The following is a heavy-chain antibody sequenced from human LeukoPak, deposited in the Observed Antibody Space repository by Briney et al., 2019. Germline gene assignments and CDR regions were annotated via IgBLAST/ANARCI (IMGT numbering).Heavy chain of an antibody. J-gene: IGHJ5*02. CDR2: INPNSGAT. Sequence: GASVKVSCKASGYTFTDYFIHWVRQAPGPGLEWMGWINPNSGATNYAQNLQGRVTMTRDTSITTAYMDLSSLRSDDTAVYYCVRDPIHNSSPSAPGTDGFDPWGQGTLVTVSS. CDR3: VRDPIHNSSPSAPGTDGFDP. CDR1: GYTFTDYF. V-gene: IGHV1-2*02. D-gene: IGHD6-13*01.